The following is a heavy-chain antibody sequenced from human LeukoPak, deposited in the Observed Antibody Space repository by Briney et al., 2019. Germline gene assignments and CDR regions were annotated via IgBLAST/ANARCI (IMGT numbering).Heavy chain of an antibody. CDR3: ARDNVGATPFDY. D-gene: IGHD1-26*01. V-gene: IGHV3-7*05. J-gene: IGHJ4*02. Sequence: PGGSLRLSCAASGFTFSYFWMSWVRQAPGKGLEWVANTNLDGTERNYVDCVKGRFTISRDNARKSLYLQMNSLTDEDTAVYYCARDNVGATPFDYWGQGTLVTVSS. CDR1: GFTFSYFW. CDR2: TNLDGTER.